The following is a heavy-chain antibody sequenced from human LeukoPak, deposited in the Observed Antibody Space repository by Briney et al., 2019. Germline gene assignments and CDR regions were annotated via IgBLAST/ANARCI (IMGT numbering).Heavy chain of an antibody. CDR1: GGSISSYY. J-gene: IGHJ5*02. CDR2: INHSGST. V-gene: IGHV4-34*01. D-gene: IGHD5-12*01. Sequence: SETLSLTCTVSGGSISSYYWSWIRQPAGKGLEWIGEINHSGSTNYNPSLKSRVTISVDTSKNQFSLKLSSVTAADTAVYYCARRATQRGWFDPWGQGTLVTVSS. CDR3: ARRATQRGWFDP.